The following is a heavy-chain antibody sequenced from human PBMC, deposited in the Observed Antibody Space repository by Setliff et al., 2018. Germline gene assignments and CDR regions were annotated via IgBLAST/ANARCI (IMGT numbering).Heavy chain of an antibody. V-gene: IGHV1-46*01. CDR3: ARGQGHYYDSSGCLDY. CDR2: INPSGGYA. Sequence: GASVKVSCKASGYTFTTYYMHWVRQAPGQGLEWMGIINPSGGYANYAQKFQGRVTMTRDTSTSTVYMELSSLRSEDTAVYFCARGQGHYYDSSGCLDYWGQGTLVTVSS. D-gene: IGHD3-22*01. CDR1: GYTFTTYY. J-gene: IGHJ4*02.